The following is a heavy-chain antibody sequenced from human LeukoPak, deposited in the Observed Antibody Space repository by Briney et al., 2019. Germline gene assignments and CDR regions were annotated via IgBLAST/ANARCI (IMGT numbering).Heavy chain of an antibody. Sequence: SETLSLTCTVSSGSMSPYHWGWIRQPPGKGLEWTGYIYYSGSTNYNPSLKSRVTISVDTSKNQFSLKLSSVTAADTAIYYCARAVSGRFDYWGQGTLVTVSS. J-gene: IGHJ4*02. CDR1: SGSMSPYH. CDR2: IYYSGST. CDR3: ARAVSGRFDY. D-gene: IGHD6-19*01. V-gene: IGHV4-59*08.